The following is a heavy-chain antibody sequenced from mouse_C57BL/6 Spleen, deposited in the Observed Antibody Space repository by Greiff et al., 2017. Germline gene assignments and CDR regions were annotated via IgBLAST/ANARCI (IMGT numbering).Heavy chain of an antibody. CDR1: GYTFTDYY. CDR2: INPNNGGT. J-gene: IGHJ4*01. V-gene: IGHV1-26*01. CDR3: ARRVMDD. Sequence: VQLQQSGPELVKPGASVKISCKASGYTFTDYYMNWVKQSHGKSLEWIGDINPNNGGTSYNQKFKGKATLTVDKSSSTAYMELRSLASEDSSVYYCARRVMDDWGQGTSVTVSS.